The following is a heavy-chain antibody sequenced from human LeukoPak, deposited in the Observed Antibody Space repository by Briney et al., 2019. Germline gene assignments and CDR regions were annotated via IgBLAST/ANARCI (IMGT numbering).Heavy chain of an antibody. CDR1: GGSISSYY. CDR2: IYTSGST. Sequence: PSETLSLTCTVSGGSISSYYRSWIRQPAGKGLEWIGRIYTSGSTNYNPSLKSRVTMSVDTSKNQFSLKLSSVTAADTAVYYCARDNYSILYNWFDPWGQGTLVTVSS. CDR3: ARDNYSILYNWFDP. V-gene: IGHV4-4*07. D-gene: IGHD4-11*01. J-gene: IGHJ5*02.